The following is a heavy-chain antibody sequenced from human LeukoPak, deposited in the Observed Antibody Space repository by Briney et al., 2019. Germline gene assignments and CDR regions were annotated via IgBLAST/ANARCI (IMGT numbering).Heavy chain of an antibody. CDR2: IIPIFGTA. D-gene: IGHD3-3*01. J-gene: IGHJ4*02. CDR3: ARGFLEWLYLDY. V-gene: IGHV1-69*01. CDR1: GGTFSSYA. Sequence: SVKVSCKASGGTFSSYAISWVRQAPGQGLEWMGGIIPIFGTANYAQKFQGRVTITADESTSTAYMELSSLRSEDTAVYYCARGFLEWLYLDYWGQGTLVTVSS.